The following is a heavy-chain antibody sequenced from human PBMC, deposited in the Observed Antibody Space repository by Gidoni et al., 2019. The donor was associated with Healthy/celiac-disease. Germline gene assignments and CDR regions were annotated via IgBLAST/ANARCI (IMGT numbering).Heavy chain of an antibody. CDR2: ISAYTGNT. D-gene: IGHD3-22*01. V-gene: IGHV1-18*01. CDR1: GHTFTSYG. J-gene: IGHJ6*03. CDR3: ARVHYYDSSGYCSHYYYYCMDV. Sequence: QVQLVQSGAEVKKPGASVKVSCKASGHTFTSYGISWVRQAPGHGLEWMGWISAYTGNTNYAQKLQGRVTMTTDTSTSTDYMELRSLRSDDTAVYYCARVHYYDSSGYCSHYYYYCMDVWGKGTTVTVSS.